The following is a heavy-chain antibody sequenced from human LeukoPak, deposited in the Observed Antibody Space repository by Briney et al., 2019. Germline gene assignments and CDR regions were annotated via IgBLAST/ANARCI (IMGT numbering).Heavy chain of an antibody. J-gene: IGHJ6*02. CDR3: ARDQEGYSMDV. CDR2: ISYDGSNK. CDR1: GFTFSDYY. V-gene: IGHV3-30-3*01. Sequence: PGGSLRLSCAASGFTFSDYYMSWIRQAPGKGLEWVAVISYDGSNKYYADSVKGRFTISRDNSKNTLYLQMNSLRAEDTAVYYCARDQEGYSMDVWGQGTTVTVSS.